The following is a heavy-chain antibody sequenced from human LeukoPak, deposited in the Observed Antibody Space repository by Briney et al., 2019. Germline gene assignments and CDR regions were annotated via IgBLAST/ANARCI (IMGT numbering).Heavy chain of an antibody. CDR1: GYTFTGYH. D-gene: IGHD3-16*02. CDR2: INPNSGGT. CDR3: ATWSDRFDAFDM. J-gene: IGHJ3*02. V-gene: IGHV1-2*02. Sequence: ASVKVSCKATGYTFTGYHTHWVRQAPGQRLKRMGWINPNSGGTNYAQKFQGRVTMTRDTSISTAYMELSRLRSDDTAVYYCATWSDRFDAFDMWGQGTMVTVSS.